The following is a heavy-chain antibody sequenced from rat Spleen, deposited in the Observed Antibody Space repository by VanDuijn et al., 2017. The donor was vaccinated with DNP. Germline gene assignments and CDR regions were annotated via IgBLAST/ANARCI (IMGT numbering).Heavy chain of an antibody. V-gene: IGHV2S12*01. CDR1: GFTFSTYG. CDR2: ISSGGST. Sequence: VDLVESGGGLVQPGTSLKLSCLASGFTFSTYGMNWFRQPPGKVLEWIVAISSGGSTYYNSALKSRLSISRDTSKSQVFLKMNSLQTEDTAIYFCMSVAMDAWGQGTSVTVSS. J-gene: IGHJ4*01. CDR3: MSVAMDA.